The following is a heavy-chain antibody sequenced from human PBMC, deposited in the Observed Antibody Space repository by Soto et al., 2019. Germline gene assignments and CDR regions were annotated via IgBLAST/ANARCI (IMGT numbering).Heavy chain of an antibody. CDR2: ISSSSSYT. Sequence: PGGSLRLSCAASGFTFSDYYMSWIRQAPGKGLEWVSYISSSSSYTNYADSVKGRFTISRDNAKNSLYLQMNSLRAEDTAVYYCARLQWLGRYDAFDIWGQGTMVTVSS. CDR3: ARLQWLGRYDAFDI. V-gene: IGHV3-11*03. J-gene: IGHJ3*02. CDR1: GFTFSDYY. D-gene: IGHD6-19*01.